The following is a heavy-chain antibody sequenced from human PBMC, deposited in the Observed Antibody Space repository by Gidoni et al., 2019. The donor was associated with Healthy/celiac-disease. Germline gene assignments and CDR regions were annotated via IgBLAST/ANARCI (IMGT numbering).Heavy chain of an antibody. CDR1: GGSFSGYY. D-gene: IGHD2-15*01. J-gene: IGHJ6*02. Sequence: QVQLQQWGAGLFKPSETLSLTCAVYGGSFSGYYWSWFRQPPGKGLEWIGEINHSGSTNYNPSLKSRVTISVDTSKNQFSLKLSSVTAADTAVYYCARDGAGCSGGSCYSDYYYGMDVWGQGTTVTVSS. CDR3: ARDGAGCSGGSCYSDYYYGMDV. V-gene: IGHV4-34*01. CDR2: INHSGST.